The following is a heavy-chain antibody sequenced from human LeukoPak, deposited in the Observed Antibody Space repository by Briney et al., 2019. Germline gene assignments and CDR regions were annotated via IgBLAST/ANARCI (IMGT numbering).Heavy chain of an antibody. CDR2: IRYDGSNK. V-gene: IGHV3-30*02. D-gene: IGHD6-25*01. Sequence: GGSLRLSCAASGFTFSSYGMHWVRQAPGKGLEWVAFIRYDGSNKYYADSVKGRFTISRDNFKNTLYLQMNSLRAEDTAVYYCAKERAAYFDYWGQGALVAVSS. CDR3: AKERAAYFDY. CDR1: GFTFSSYG. J-gene: IGHJ4*02.